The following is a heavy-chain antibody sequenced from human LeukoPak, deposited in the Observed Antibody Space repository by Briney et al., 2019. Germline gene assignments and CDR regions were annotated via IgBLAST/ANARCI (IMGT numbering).Heavy chain of an antibody. CDR3: ARGRDGYNYY. CDR1: GGSISSSSYY. Sequence: KTSETLSLTCTVSGGSISSSSYYWGWIRQPPGKGLEWIGSIYYSGSTYYNPSLKSRVTISVDTSKNQFSLKLSSVTAADTAVYYCARGRDGYNYYWGQGTLVTVSS. V-gene: IGHV4-39*07. J-gene: IGHJ4*02. D-gene: IGHD5-24*01. CDR2: IYYSGST.